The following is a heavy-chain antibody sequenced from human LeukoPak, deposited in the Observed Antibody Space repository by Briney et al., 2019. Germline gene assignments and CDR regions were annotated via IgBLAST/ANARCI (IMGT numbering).Heavy chain of an antibody. CDR2: ISGSGGST. D-gene: IGHD1-26*01. CDR1: GFTFSSHA. J-gene: IGHJ4*02. Sequence: GGSLRLSCAASGFTFSSHAMSWVRQAPGKGLEWVSAISGSGGSTYYADSVKGRFTISRDNSKNTLYLQMNSLRAEDTAVYYCAGGLRGATGNFDYWGQGTLVTVSS. V-gene: IGHV3-23*01. CDR3: AGGLRGATGNFDY.